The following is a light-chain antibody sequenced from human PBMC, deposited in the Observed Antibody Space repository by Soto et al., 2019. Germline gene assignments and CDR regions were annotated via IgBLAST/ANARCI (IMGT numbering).Light chain of an antibody. J-gene: IGLJ1*01. CDR3: AAWDDSLNGLYV. Sequence: QSVLTQPPSASGTPGQRVTISCTRSSSNIGSNTVNRYQQLPGAAPKLLIYSNNQRPSGVPDRFSGSKSGTSASLAISGLQSEDEADYYCAAWDDSLNGLYVFVTGTKVTVL. CDR2: SNN. V-gene: IGLV1-44*01. CDR1: SSNIGSNT.